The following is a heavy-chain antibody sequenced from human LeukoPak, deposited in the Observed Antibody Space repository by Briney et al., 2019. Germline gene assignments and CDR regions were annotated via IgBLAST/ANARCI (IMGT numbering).Heavy chain of an antibody. D-gene: IGHD2-2*01. CDR1: GFTFSSYA. Sequence: GGSLRLSCAASGFTFSSYAMSWVRQAPGKGLEWVSAISGGGGSTCYADSVKGRFTISRDNSKNTLYLQMNSLSAEDTAVYYCATGDCSSTSCYFLYWGQGTLVTVSS. V-gene: IGHV3-23*01. J-gene: IGHJ4*02. CDR3: ATGDCSSTSCYFLY. CDR2: ISGGGGST.